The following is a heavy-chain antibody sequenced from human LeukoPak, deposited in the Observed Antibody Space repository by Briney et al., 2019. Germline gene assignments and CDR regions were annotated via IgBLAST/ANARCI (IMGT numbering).Heavy chain of an antibody. CDR3: AISHYVSGSQGGMDV. D-gene: IGHD3-10*01. Sequence: SETLSLTCGVSGFSISSGYYWGWIRQPPGKGLEWIGSIYHTGSAYYTPSLKSRVIISVDASKNQFSLKMNSVTAADTAVYYCAISHYVSGSQGGMDVWGKGTTVTVSS. J-gene: IGHJ6*04. V-gene: IGHV4-38-2*01. CDR2: IYHTGSA. CDR1: GFSISSGYY.